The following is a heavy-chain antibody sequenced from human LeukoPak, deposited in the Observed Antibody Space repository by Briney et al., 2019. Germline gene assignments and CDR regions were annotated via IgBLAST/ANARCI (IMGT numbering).Heavy chain of an antibody. Sequence: GGSLRLSCAASGFTVSTNYMSWVRQAPGRGLEWVSVINSSGTTYYADSVKGRFTISRDNSKNTLYLQMNSLRAEDTAVYYCAREIYCSTTSCYSVGWFDPWGQGTLVTVSS. V-gene: IGHV3-53*01. CDR2: INSSGTT. D-gene: IGHD2-2*02. J-gene: IGHJ5*02. CDR1: GFTVSTNY. CDR3: AREIYCSTTSCYSVGWFDP.